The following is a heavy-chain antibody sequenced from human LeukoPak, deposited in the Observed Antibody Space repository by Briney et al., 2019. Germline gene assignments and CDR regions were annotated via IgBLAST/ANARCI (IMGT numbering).Heavy chain of an antibody. Sequence: GGSLRLSCAASGFSFSNYNMNWVRQAPGKGLEWVSSISGSSSYMYYADSMKGRFTISRDNAKNSLYLQMNSLRAEDTAVYYCARARYCSGGSCHHGMDVWGQGTTVTVSS. CDR1: GFSFSNYN. D-gene: IGHD2-15*01. CDR3: ARARYCSGGSCHHGMDV. CDR2: ISGSSSYM. V-gene: IGHV3-21*01. J-gene: IGHJ6*02.